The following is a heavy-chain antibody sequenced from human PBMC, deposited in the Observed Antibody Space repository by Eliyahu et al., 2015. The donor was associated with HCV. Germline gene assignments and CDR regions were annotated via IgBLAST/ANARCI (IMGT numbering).Heavy chain of an antibody. Sequence: QVQLQESGPGLVKPSETLSLXCIVSGGSITTYYWSWIRQPPGKGLEWIGCIHYRGSTNYTPSLKSRVTISLDTSKNQFSLNLTSVTAADTAVYYCASGGGGIAVAGTGGWFDPWGQGTLVTVSS. D-gene: IGHD6-19*01. CDR1: GGSITTYY. V-gene: IGHV4-59*01. J-gene: IGHJ5*02. CDR2: IHYRGST. CDR3: ASGGGGIAVAGTGGWFDP.